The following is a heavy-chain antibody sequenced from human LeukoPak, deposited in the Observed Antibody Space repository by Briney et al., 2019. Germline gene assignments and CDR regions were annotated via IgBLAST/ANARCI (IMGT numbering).Heavy chain of an antibody. CDR1: GFTFSSYA. D-gene: IGHD3-10*01. CDR2: ISGSGGST. Sequence: GGSLRHSCAASGFTFSSYAMSWVRQAPGKGLEWVSAISGSGGSTYYADSVKGRFTISRDNSKNTLYLQMNSLRAEDTAVYYCAKDVVRGVIINFNYYGMDVWGQGTTVTVSS. V-gene: IGHV3-23*01. CDR3: AKDVVRGVIINFNYYGMDV. J-gene: IGHJ6*02.